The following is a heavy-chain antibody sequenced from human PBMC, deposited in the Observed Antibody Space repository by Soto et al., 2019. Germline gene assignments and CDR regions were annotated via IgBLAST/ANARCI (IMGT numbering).Heavy chain of an antibody. CDR1: GGSISNHY. CDR2: IYYNGNT. Sequence: QVQLQESGPGLVKPSETLSLTCSVSGGSISNHYWSWIRQPPGKGLEWIGYIYYNGNTNYNPSLKSLVTMSVDTTKNQISLKLSTVTAADTAVYNCTRANWNSESWGQGTLVTVSS. CDR3: TRANWNSES. J-gene: IGHJ4*02. D-gene: IGHD1-20*01. V-gene: IGHV4-59*11.